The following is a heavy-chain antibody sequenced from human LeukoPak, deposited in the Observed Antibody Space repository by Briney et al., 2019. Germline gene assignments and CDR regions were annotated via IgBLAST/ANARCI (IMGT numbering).Heavy chain of an antibody. D-gene: IGHD5-18*01. CDR2: TYYRSKWYN. CDR1: GGSISSYY. J-gene: IGHJ4*02. V-gene: IGHV6-1*01. CDR3: ARCDDSYGCDY. Sequence: SETLSLTCTVSGGSISSYYWSWIRQSPSRGLEWLGRTYYRSKWYNDYAVSVKSRITINPDTSKNQFSLQLNSVTPEDTAVYYCARCDDSYGCDYWGQGTLVTVSS.